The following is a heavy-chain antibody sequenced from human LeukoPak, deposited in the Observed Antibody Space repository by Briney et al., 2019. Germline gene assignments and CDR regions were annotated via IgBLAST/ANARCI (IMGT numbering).Heavy chain of an antibody. J-gene: IGHJ3*02. CDR1: GGSISSGSYY. V-gene: IGHV4-61*02. D-gene: IGHD3-22*01. CDR2: IYTSGST. Sequence: PSETLSLTCTVSGGSISSGSYYWSWIRQPAGKGLEWIGRIYTSGSTNYNPSLKSRVTISVDTSKNQFPLKLSSVTAADTAVYYCASADSSGYYLEGAFDIWGQGTMVTVSS. CDR3: ASADSSGYYLEGAFDI.